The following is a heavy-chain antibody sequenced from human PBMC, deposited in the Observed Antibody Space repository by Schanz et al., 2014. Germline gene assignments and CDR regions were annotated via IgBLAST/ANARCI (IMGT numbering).Heavy chain of an antibody. CDR2: INWNGGST. V-gene: IGHV3-20*04. CDR3: VPMSIAAH. J-gene: IGHJ4*02. Sequence: VQLLESGGGLVQPGGSLRLSCAASGFSFSIFAMTWVRQAPGQGLEWVSGINWNGGSTGYADSVKGRFTISRDNAKNSLYLQMNSLRAEDTAVYYCVPMSIAAHWGQGTLVTVSS. CDR1: GFSFSIFA. D-gene: IGHD6-6*01.